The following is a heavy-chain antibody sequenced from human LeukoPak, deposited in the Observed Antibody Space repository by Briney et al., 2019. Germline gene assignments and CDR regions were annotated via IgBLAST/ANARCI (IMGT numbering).Heavy chain of an antibody. CDR3: GTISIAAAGTGDYYYGMDV. J-gene: IGHJ6*02. D-gene: IGHD6-13*01. Sequence: GASVKVSCKASGYTFTGYYMHWVRQAPGQGLEWMGWINPNSGGTNYAQKLQGRVTMTTDTSTSTAYMELRSLRSDDTAVYYCGTISIAAAGTGDYYYGMDVWGQGTTVTVSS. CDR1: GYTFTGYY. V-gene: IGHV1-2*02. CDR2: INPNSGGT.